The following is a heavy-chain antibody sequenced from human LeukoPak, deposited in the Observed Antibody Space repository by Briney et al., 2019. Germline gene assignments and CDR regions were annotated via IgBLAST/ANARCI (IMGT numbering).Heavy chain of an antibody. D-gene: IGHD3-22*01. J-gene: IGHJ4*02. V-gene: IGHV2-70*11. CDR1: GFSLSTSGMC. CDR3: ARTPHMYYYDSSGSTNYFDY. Sequence: SGPTLVNPTQTLTPTCTFSGFSLSTSGMCVSWIRQPPGKALEWLARIDWDDDKYYSTSLKTRLTISKDTSKNQVVLTMTNMDPVDTATYYCARTPHMYYYDSSGSTNYFDYWGQGTLVTVSS. CDR2: IDWDDDK.